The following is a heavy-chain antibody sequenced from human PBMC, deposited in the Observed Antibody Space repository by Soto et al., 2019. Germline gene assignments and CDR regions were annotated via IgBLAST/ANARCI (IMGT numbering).Heavy chain of an antibody. D-gene: IGHD6-19*01. CDR3: ARDLIAVAGTGFDY. Sequence: PGRLLRLSCAASGCNFSSYSMNWVRQAPGKGLEWVSSISSSSSYIYYADSVKGRFTISRDNAKNSLYLQMNSLRAEDTAVYYCARDLIAVAGTGFDYWGQGTLVTVSS. CDR2: ISSSSSYI. CDR1: GCNFSSYS. V-gene: IGHV3-21*01. J-gene: IGHJ4*02.